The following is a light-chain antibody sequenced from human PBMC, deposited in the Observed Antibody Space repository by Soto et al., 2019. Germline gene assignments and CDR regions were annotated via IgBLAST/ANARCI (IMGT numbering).Light chain of an antibody. J-gene: IGLJ1*01. CDR2: GVT. CDR3: SSYRKSNTLV. CDR1: SSDVGSYHY. V-gene: IGLV2-14*01. Sequence: QSVLTQPASVSGSPGQSITISCTGSSSDVGSYHYVSWYQHHPGKAPKLMIYGVTNRPSGVSTRFSGSKSGNTASLTISGLQAEDEADYYCSSYRKSNTLVFGTGTKVTVL.